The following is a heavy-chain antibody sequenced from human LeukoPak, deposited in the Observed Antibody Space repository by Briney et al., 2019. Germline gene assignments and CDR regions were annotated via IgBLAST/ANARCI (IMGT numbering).Heavy chain of an antibody. CDR1: GFTFSSYG. V-gene: IGHV3-30*03. CDR3: ARRTMVRDLDP. Sequence: GKSLRLSCAASGFTFSSYGMHWVRQAPGKGLEWVAVISYDGSNKYYGDSVKGRFTISRDNSKNTLYLQMNSLRAEDTAVYYCARRTMVRDLDPWGQGTLVTVSS. J-gene: IGHJ5*02. CDR2: ISYDGSNK. D-gene: IGHD3-10*01.